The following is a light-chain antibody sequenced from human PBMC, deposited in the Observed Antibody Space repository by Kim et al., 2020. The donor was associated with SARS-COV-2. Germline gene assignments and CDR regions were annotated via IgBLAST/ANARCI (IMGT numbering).Light chain of an antibody. J-gene: IGKJ2*01. CDR2: EAS. CDR1: QSFSTW. Sequence: DIQMTQSPSSLSASVGDRVTITCRASQSFSTWLAWYQQKPGKAPKLLIYEASTLQSGVTSRFSGSGSGTEFTLTISSLQPDDFATYYCHQYNSFPYTFGQGTKLEI. V-gene: IGKV1-5*03. CDR3: HQYNSFPYT.